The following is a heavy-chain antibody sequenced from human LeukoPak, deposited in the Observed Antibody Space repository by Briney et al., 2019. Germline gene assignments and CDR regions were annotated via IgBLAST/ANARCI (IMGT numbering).Heavy chain of an antibody. CDR2: IYYSGST. Sequence: PSETLSLTCTVSGGSISSYYWSWIRQPPGKGLEWIEYIYYSGSTNYNPSLKSRVTISVDTSKNQFSLKLSSVTAADTAVYYCARLPYGDYYYYGMDVWGQGTTVTVSS. V-gene: IGHV4-59*08. CDR3: ARLPYGDYYYYGMDV. D-gene: IGHD4-17*01. J-gene: IGHJ6*02. CDR1: GGSISSYY.